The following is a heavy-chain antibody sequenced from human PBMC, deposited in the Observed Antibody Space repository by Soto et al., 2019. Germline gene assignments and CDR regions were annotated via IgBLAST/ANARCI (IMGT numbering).Heavy chain of an antibody. D-gene: IGHD4-17*01. CDR2: ISGSGGST. CDR3: ATHALPLKRRVGYDYGDYKNSCDY. J-gene: IGHJ4*02. CDR1: GFTFSSYA. Sequence: GGSLRLSCAASGFTFSSYAMSWVRQAPGKGLEWVSAISGSGGSTYYADSVKGRFTISRDNSKNTLYLQMNSLRAEDTAVYYCATHALPLKRRVGYDYGDYKNSCDYWGQGTLVTVSS. V-gene: IGHV3-23*01.